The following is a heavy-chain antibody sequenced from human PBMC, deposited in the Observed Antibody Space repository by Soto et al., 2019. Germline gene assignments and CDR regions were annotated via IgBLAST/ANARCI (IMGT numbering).Heavy chain of an antibody. Sequence: KLSETLSLTCTVSGGSISSGGYYWSWIRQHPGTGLEWIGHISYSGSTYYNPSLKSRVTISVDTSKNQFSLKLSSVTAADTAVYYCARRSVVTMVRGVITNLYYYGMDVWGQGTTVTVSS. D-gene: IGHD3-10*01. V-gene: IGHV4-30-4*01. J-gene: IGHJ6*02. CDR2: ISYSGST. CDR3: ARRSVVTMVRGVITNLYYYGMDV. CDR1: GGSISSGGYY.